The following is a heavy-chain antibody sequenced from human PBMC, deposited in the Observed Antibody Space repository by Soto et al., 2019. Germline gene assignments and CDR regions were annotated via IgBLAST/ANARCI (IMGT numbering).Heavy chain of an antibody. D-gene: IGHD5-12*01. V-gene: IGHV1-3*01. CDR1: GYTFTSYA. CDR3: AAAKGYSGYGSSYYYYYYMDV. CDR2: INAGNGNT. J-gene: IGHJ6*03. Sequence: ASVKVSCKASGYTFTSYAMHWVRQAPGQRLEWMGWINAGNGNTKYSQKFQGRVTITRDTSASTAYMELSSLRSEDTAVYYCAAAKGYSGYGSSYYYYYYMDVWGKGTTVTVSS.